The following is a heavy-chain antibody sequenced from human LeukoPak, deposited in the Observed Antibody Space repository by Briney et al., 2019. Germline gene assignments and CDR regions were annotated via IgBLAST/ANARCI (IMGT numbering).Heavy chain of an antibody. CDR2: FIPILGTA. Sequence: ASVKVSCKASGYSFADYYMHWVRQAPGQGLEWMGVFIPILGTANSTQNFQDRVTITADISTNTAYLELTSLRSEDTAVYFCAGIPVFGVVLHQVPVWGKGTTVTVSS. J-gene: IGHJ6*04. D-gene: IGHD3-3*01. CDR3: AGIPVFGVVLHQVPV. CDR1: GYSFADYY. V-gene: IGHV1-69*10.